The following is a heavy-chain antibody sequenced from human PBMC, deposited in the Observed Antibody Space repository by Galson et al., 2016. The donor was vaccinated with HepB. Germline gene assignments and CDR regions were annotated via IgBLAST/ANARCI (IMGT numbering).Heavy chain of an antibody. CDR2: IRQDGSET. J-gene: IGHJ4*02. D-gene: IGHD3-16*01. V-gene: IGHV3-7*01. CDR1: GFTFTDYW. Sequence: SLRLSCAASGFTFTDYWMSWVRQAPGKGLEFVANIRQDGSETSYVASVKGRFTIYRDNAKDSLYLQMSSLRVHDTAVYYCAREGSGGFDHWGQGTLVTVSS. CDR3: AREGSGGFDH.